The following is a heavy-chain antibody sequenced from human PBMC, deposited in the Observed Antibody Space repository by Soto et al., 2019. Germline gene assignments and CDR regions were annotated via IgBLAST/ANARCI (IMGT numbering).Heavy chain of an antibody. V-gene: IGHV3-48*03. CDR2: ISSSGSTI. Sequence: EVQLVESGGGLVQPGGSLRLSCAASGFTFSSYEMNWVRQAPGKGLEWVSYISSSGSTIYYADSVKGRFTISRDNDKNSLYLQMNSLRAEDTAVYYCARDLRYGDYLLYYYYYGMDVWGQGTTVTVSS. D-gene: IGHD4-17*01. J-gene: IGHJ6*02. CDR3: ARDLRYGDYLLYYYYYGMDV. CDR1: GFTFSSYE.